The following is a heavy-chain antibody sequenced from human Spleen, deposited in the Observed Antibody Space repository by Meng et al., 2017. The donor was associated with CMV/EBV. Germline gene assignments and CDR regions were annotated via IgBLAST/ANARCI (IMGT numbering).Heavy chain of an antibody. D-gene: IGHD6-6*01. Sequence: GESLKISCAASGFKFRDYWMHWVRQAPGKGPVWVSRIDGDGATTIYADSVKGRFTISRDNANNTVFLQMNSLRAEDTAVYYCAKYTSPYYYGLDVWGQGTTVTVSS. CDR1: GFKFRDYW. CDR2: IDGDGATT. J-gene: IGHJ6*02. CDR3: AKYTSPYYYGLDV. V-gene: IGHV3-74*01.